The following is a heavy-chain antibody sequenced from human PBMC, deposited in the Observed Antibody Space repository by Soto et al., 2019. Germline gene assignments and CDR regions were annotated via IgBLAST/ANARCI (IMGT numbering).Heavy chain of an antibody. CDR1: GGSISSSSYY. V-gene: IGHV4-39*01. Sequence: QLQLQESGPGLVKPSETLSLTCTVSGGSISSSSYYWGWIRQPPGKGLEWIGSIYFSGSTYYNPSLKSRVTISVDTSKNQFPLTLSSVTAADTAVYYCARRGGSGSSGGMDVWGQGTTVTVSS. CDR2: IYFSGST. CDR3: ARRGGSGSSGGMDV. J-gene: IGHJ6*02. D-gene: IGHD3-10*01.